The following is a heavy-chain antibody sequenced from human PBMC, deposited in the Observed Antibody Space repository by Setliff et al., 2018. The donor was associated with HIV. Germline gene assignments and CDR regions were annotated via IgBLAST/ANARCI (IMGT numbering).Heavy chain of an antibody. CDR2: IYTTGST. V-gene: IGHV4-61*09. CDR1: GGSIGSGSHY. J-gene: IGHJ3*02. Sequence: SETLSLTCTVSGGSIGSGSHYWSWIRQPAGKGLEWIGHIYTTGSTNYNPSLKSRVTISADTSNNQFSLRLTSMTAADTAVYYCAKTSVGATGLYAFDIWGQGAMVTVS. D-gene: IGHD1-26*01. CDR3: AKTSVGATGLYAFDI.